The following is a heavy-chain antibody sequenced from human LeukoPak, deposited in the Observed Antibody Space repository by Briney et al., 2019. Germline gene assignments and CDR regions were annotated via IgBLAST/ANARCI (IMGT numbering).Heavy chain of an antibody. J-gene: IGHJ1*01. D-gene: IGHD5-24*01. CDR3: AKSSDGYNPDNFHH. CDR2: ISGSGGST. V-gene: IGHV3-23*01. Sequence: GGSLRLPCAASGFTFSSYAMSWDLQAPGKGLEWVSAISGSGGSTYYADSVKGRFTISRDNSKNTLYLQMNSLRAEDTAVYYCAKSSDGYNPDNFHHWAQGTLVTVSS. CDR1: GFTFSSYA.